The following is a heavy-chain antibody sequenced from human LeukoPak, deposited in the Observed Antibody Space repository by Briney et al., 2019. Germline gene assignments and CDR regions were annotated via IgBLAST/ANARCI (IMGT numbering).Heavy chain of an antibody. Sequence: GASVKFSCKASGYTFTSYGISWVRQAPGQGLEWMGWISAYNGNTNYAQKLQGRVTMTTDTSTSTAYMELRSLRSDDTAVYHCARDLGGYYDSSGYYHHFDYWGQGTLVTVSS. CDR3: ARDLGGYYDSSGYYHHFDY. J-gene: IGHJ4*02. CDR2: ISAYNGNT. D-gene: IGHD3-22*01. V-gene: IGHV1-18*01. CDR1: GYTFTSYG.